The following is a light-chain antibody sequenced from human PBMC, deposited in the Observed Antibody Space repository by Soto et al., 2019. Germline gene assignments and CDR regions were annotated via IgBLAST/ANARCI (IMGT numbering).Light chain of an antibody. V-gene: IGKV3-15*01. Sequence: IVMTQSPATLSVSPGERATLSCRASQSVSSNLAWYQRRPGQAPRLLIYGASTRATGIPARFSGSGSGIEFTLTISSLQPEDFAVYYCQQYTNWPPWTFGQGTKVEIK. CDR1: QSVSSN. CDR3: QQYTNWPPWT. J-gene: IGKJ1*01. CDR2: GAS.